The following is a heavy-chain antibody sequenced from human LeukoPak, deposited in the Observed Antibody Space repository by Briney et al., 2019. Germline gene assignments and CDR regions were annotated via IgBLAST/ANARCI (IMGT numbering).Heavy chain of an antibody. J-gene: IGHJ4*02. D-gene: IGHD7-27*01. Sequence: ASVKVSCKASGYTFTSYDINWVRQATGQGFKWMGWMSPKSGNTGYARQFQGRVTMTSNTAISTAYMELSSLRSEDTAVYYCVRTPPNWGADYWGQGTLVTVSS. CDR3: VRTPPNWGADY. CDR2: MSPKSGNT. V-gene: IGHV1-8*01. CDR1: GYTFTSYD.